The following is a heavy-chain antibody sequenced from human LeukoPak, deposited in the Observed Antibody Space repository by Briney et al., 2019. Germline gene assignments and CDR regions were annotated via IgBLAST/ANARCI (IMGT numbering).Heavy chain of an antibody. V-gene: IGHV3-21*01. CDR2: ISSSSRSI. Sequence: PGGSLRLSCAASGFTFSTYSMNWVRQTQGKGLEWVSSISSSSRSIYYADSVKGRFTISRDNAKNSLYLQMNSLRAEDTAVYYCASFQQLVEVLGYWGQGTLVTVSS. CDR3: ASFQQLVEVLGY. J-gene: IGHJ4*02. D-gene: IGHD6-13*01. CDR1: GFTFSTYS.